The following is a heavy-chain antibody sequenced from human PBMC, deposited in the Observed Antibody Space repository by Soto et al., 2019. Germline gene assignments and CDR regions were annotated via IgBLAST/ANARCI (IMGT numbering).Heavy chain of an antibody. V-gene: IGHV4-39*01. D-gene: IGHD6-6*01. CDR1: GGSISSSTYY. J-gene: IGHJ5*02. Sequence: SETLSLTCTVSGGSISSSTYYWDWIRQPPGKGLEWIGAMYYTGNKNYNPSLESRVTMSVDTSKNQFSLKLSSVTPTDTAVYHCARRSSSSLGSLFDPWGRGILVTVSS. CDR3: ARRSSSSLGSLFDP. CDR2: MYYTGNK.